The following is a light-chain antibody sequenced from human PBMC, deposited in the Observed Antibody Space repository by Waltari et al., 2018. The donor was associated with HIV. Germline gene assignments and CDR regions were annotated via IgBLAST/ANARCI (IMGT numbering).Light chain of an antibody. Sequence: SYELTQPPSVSVSPGQTARIPCSGDALPKQSPYWSQQKPGQAPVLVIYKDSERPSGIPERFSGSSSGTTVTLTISGVQAEDEADYYCQSADSSGTYPWVFGGGTKLTVL. CDR3: QSADSSGTYPWV. V-gene: IGLV3-25*03. CDR1: ALPKQS. J-gene: IGLJ3*02. CDR2: KDS.